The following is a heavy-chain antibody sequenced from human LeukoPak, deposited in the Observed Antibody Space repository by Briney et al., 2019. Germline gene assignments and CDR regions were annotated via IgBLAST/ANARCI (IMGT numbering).Heavy chain of an antibody. V-gene: IGHV3-66*01. D-gene: IGHD3-22*01. CDR3: ARILYYYDSSGYRNWFDP. J-gene: IGHJ5*02. CDR2: IYSGGST. Sequence: GVSLRLSCAASGFTVSSNYMSWVRQAPGKGLEWVSVIYSGGSTYYADSVKGRFTISRDNSKNTLYLQMNSLRAEDTAVYYCARILYYYDSSGYRNWFDPWGQGTLVTVSS. CDR1: GFTVSSNY.